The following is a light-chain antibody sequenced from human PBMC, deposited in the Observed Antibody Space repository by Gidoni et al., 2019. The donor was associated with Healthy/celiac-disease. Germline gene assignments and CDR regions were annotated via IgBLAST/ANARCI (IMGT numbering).Light chain of an antibody. CDR2: EVS. CDR3: SSYTSSSTLV. CDR1: SSDVGGYNY. J-gene: IGLJ2*01. Sequence: GTSSDVGGYNYVSWYQQHPGKAPKLMIYEVSHRPSGVSNRFSGSKSGNTASLTISGLQAEDEADYYCSSYTSSSTLVFGGGTKLTVL. V-gene: IGLV2-14*01.